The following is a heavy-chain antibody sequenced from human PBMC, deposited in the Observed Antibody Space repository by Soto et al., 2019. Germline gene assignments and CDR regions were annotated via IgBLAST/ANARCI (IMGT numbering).Heavy chain of an antibody. D-gene: IGHD6-13*01. J-gene: IGHJ6*02. CDR1: GDSVSSNSAA. CDR2: TYYRSKWYN. Sequence: SQTLSLTCAISGDSVSSNSAAWNWIRQSPSRGLEWLGRTYYRSKWYNDYAVSVKSRITINPDTSKNQFSLQLNSVTLEDTAVYYCARVGSGYSSSWVFFYGMDVWGQGTTVTVSS. V-gene: IGHV6-1*01. CDR3: ARVGSGYSSSWVFFYGMDV.